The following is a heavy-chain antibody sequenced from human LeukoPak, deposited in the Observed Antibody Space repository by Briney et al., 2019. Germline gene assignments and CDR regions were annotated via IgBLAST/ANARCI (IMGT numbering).Heavy chain of an antibody. D-gene: IGHD6-6*01. Sequence: ASVKVSCKASVYTFTGYYMHWVRQAPGQGLEWMGWINPNSGGTNYAQKFQGRVTMTRDTSISTAYMELSRLRSDDTAVYYCARAARLMYWFDPWGQGTLVTVSS. V-gene: IGHV1-2*02. CDR3: ARAARLMYWFDP. J-gene: IGHJ5*02. CDR1: VYTFTGYY. CDR2: INPNSGGT.